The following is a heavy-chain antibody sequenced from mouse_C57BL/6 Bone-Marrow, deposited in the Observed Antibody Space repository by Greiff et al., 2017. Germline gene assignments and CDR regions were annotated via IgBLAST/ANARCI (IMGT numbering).Heavy chain of an antibody. V-gene: IGHV5-4*03. J-gene: IGHJ4*01. Sequence: EVMLVESGGGLVKPGGSLKLSCAASGFTFSSYAMSWVRQTPEKRLEWVATISDGGSYTYYPDNVKGRFTISRDNAKNNLYLQMSHLKSEDTAMYYCARLDYGSSPMDYWGQGTSVTVSS. D-gene: IGHD1-1*01. CDR1: GFTFSSYA. CDR3: ARLDYGSSPMDY. CDR2: ISDGGSYT.